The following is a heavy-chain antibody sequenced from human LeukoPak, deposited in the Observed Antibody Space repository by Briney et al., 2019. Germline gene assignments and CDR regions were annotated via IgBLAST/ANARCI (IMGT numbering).Heavy chain of an antibody. V-gene: IGHV3-53*01. J-gene: IGHJ4*02. D-gene: IGHD4-23*01. Sequence: GGSLRLSCAASGFTFSTYSMSWVRQAPGKGLEWVSLIYSGGTTYYADSVKGRFTISRDNSKNTLYLQMNSLRAEDTAVYYCARRAGGYSHPYDYWGQGILVTVSS. CDR2: IYSGGTT. CDR3: ARRAGGYSHPYDY. CDR1: GFTFSTYS.